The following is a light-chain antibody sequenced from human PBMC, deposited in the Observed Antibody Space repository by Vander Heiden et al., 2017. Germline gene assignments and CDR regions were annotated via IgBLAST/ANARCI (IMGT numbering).Light chain of an antibody. CDR2: KAS. J-gene: IGKJ2*01. Sequence: DIQMTQSPSTLSASVGDRVTITCRASQSISSWLAWYQQKPGKAPKLLIYKASSLESGVPSRFSGSGYGTEFTLTISILQLDDFAAYYCQQYKSYSPFTVGQGTKMEIK. CDR3: QQYKSYSPFT. CDR1: QSISSW. V-gene: IGKV1-5*03.